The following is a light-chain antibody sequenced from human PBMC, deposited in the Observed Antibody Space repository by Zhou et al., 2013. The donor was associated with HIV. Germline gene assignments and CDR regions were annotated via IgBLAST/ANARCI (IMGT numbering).Light chain of an antibody. V-gene: IGKV1-39*01. CDR3: QQSHSSPPT. CDR2: AAS. Sequence: DIQMTQSPSSLSASIGDRVTITCRASQSISNSLNWYQQTAGKAPKLLVFAASTLQTGVPSRFSGSGSGTEFTLSISGLQPEDFATYFCQQSHSSPPTFGQGTRLDI. CDR1: QSISNS. J-gene: IGKJ5*01.